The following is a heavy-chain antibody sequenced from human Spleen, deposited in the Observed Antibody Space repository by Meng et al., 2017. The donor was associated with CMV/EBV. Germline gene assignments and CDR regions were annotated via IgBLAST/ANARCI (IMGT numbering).Heavy chain of an antibody. D-gene: IGHD1-26*01. V-gene: IGHV1-69*05. CDR1: GYTFTSYY. Sequence: SVKVSCKASGYTFTSYYMHWVRQAPGQGLEWMGGIIPIFGTANYAQKFQGRVTMTTDESTSTAYMELSSLRSEDTAVYYCARGVSGSYYDYWGQGTLVTVSS. CDR3: ARGVSGSYYDY. CDR2: IIPIFGTA. J-gene: IGHJ4*02.